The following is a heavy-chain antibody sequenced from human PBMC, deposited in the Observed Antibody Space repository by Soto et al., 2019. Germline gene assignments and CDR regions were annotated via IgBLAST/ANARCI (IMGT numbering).Heavy chain of an antibody. D-gene: IGHD6-6*01. CDR2: ISYDGSNK. J-gene: IGHJ6*02. V-gene: IGHV3-30*18. Sequence: PGGSLRLSCAASGFTFSSYGMHWVRQAPGKGLEWVAVISYDGSNKYYADSVKGRFTISRDNSKNTLYLQMNSLRAEDTAVYYCAKDQAPWGRQLVKYGMDVWGQGTTVTVSS. CDR1: GFTFSSYG. CDR3: AKDQAPWGRQLVKYGMDV.